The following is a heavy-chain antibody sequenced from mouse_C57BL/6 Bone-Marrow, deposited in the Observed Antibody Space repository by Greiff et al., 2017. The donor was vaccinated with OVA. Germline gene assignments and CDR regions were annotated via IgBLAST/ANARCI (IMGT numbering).Heavy chain of an antibody. D-gene: IGHD2-5*01. CDR3: ARGATIVTTLRYFDV. V-gene: IGHV1-53*01. J-gene: IGHJ1*03. CDR2: INPSNGGT. CDR1: GYAFSSSW. Sequence: VKLQESGPELVKPGASVKISCKASGYAFSSSWMNWVKQRPGQGLEWIGNINPSNGGTNYNEKFKSKATLTVDKSSSTAYMQLSSLTSEDSAVYYCARGATIVTTLRYFDVWGTGTTVTVSS.